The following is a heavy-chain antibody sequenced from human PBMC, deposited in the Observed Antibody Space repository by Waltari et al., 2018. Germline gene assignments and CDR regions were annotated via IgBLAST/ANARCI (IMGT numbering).Heavy chain of an antibody. J-gene: IGHJ6*02. CDR3: AKDYKGRFYGMDV. D-gene: IGHD3-10*01. Sequence: EVQLLESGGGLVQPGGSLRLSCAASGFTFSSYAMSWVRKAPGKGLGWVSAISGSGGSTYYADSVKGRFTISRDNSKNTLYLQMNSLRAEDTAVYYCAKDYKGRFYGMDVWGQGTTVTVSS. V-gene: IGHV3-23*01. CDR2: ISGSGGST. CDR1: GFTFSSYA.